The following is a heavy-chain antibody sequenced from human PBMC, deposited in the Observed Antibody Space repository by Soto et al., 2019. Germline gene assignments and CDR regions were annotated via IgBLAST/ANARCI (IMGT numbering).Heavy chain of an antibody. CDR2: LDQGGGEK. CDR3: AKEPGVDFGDYCDY. J-gene: IGHJ4*02. D-gene: IGHD4-17*01. V-gene: IGHV3-7*05. Sequence: EVQLVESGGGLVQPGGSLRLSCAASEFSFSDYWMAWVRHAPGKGLEWVANLDQGGGEKHYVDSVKGRFTISRDKAKNSLYLQMNSLGPADTAVYYCAKEPGVDFGDYCDYWGQGTLVTVSS. CDR1: EFSFSDYW.